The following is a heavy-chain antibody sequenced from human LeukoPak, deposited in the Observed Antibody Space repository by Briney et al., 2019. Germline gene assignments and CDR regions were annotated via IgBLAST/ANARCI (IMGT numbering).Heavy chain of an antibody. V-gene: IGHV3-48*03. CDR1: GFTFRGYE. CDR3: TRVRCSGSSCHDIYFDY. Sequence: GGSLRLSCEASGFTFRGYEMNWVRHAPGTGLEWVSYISSSGRTIYYADSVKGRFTMSRDNAENSLSLQMSSLRAEDTAVYYCTRVRCSGSSCHDIYFDYWGRGSQVTVSS. D-gene: IGHD3-9*01. J-gene: IGHJ4*02. CDR2: ISSSGRTI.